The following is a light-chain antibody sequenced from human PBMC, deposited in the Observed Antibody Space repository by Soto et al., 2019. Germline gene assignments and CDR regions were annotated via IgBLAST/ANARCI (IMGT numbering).Light chain of an antibody. CDR3: CSYAGSSTLV. V-gene: IGLV1-36*01. J-gene: IGLJ2*01. CDR1: SSNIGNHA. Sequence: QSVLTQPPSVSEAPRQRVSISCSGSSSNIGNHAVNWYQQLPGKAPKLLIYYDDLLPSGVSDRFSGSKSGASASLAISGLQSEDEADYYCCSYAGSSTLVFGGGTKLTVL. CDR2: YDD.